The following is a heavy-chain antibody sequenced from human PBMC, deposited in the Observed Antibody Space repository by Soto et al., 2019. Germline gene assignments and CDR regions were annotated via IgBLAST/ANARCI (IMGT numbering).Heavy chain of an antibody. D-gene: IGHD2-15*01. Sequence: QVQLVESGGGVVQPGRSLRLSCAASGFTFSSYAMHWVRQAPGKGLEWVAVISYDGSNKYYADSVKGRFTISRDNSKNPLYLQMNSLRAEDTAVYYCAGVPSSSGRAHFDYWGQGTLVTVSS. CDR2: ISYDGSNK. CDR3: AGVPSSSGRAHFDY. V-gene: IGHV3-30-3*01. J-gene: IGHJ4*02. CDR1: GFTFSSYA.